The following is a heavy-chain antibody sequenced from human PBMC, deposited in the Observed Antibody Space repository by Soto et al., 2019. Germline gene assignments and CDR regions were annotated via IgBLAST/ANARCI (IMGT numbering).Heavy chain of an antibody. V-gene: IGHV1-3*01. CDR1: GYTFKSYV. D-gene: IGHD3-10*01. J-gene: IGHJ6*02. Sequence: ASVKVSCKASGYTFKSYVIHWVRQAPGQRLEWMGWINAGNGNTKYSQKFQGRVTITNDSSARTAYVELSSLRSEDTAVYYCAGGESPFFYAMDVWGHGTTVTVSS. CDR3: AGGESPFFYAMDV. CDR2: INAGNGNT.